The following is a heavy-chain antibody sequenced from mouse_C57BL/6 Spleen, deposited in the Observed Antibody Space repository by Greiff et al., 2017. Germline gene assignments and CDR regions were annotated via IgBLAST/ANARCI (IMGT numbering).Heavy chain of an antibody. CDR3: FSLLRSYYFDY. Sequence: EVKVEESGTVLARPGASVKMSCKTSGYTFTSYWMHWVKQRPGQGLEWIGAIYPGNSDTSYNQKFKGKAKLTAVTSASTAYMELSSLTNEDSAVYYCFSLLRSYYFDYWGQGTTLTVSS. D-gene: IGHD1-1*01. J-gene: IGHJ2*01. CDR2: IYPGNSDT. CDR1: GYTFTSYW. V-gene: IGHV1-5*01.